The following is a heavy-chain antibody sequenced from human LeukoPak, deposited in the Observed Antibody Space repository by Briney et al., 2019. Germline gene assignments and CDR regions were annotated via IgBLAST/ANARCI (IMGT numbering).Heavy chain of an antibody. D-gene: IGHD6-13*01. CDR3: ARGRRSIAAAGTFDY. CDR2: IYQSGNT. CDR1: GGSVSSGGDS. V-gene: IGHV4-30-2*01. J-gene: IGHJ4*02. Sequence: SETLSLTCAVSGGSVSSGGDSWSWIRQPPGKGLEWIGYIYQSGNTYYNPSLRSRVTISVDRSKNQFSLKLSSVTAADTAVYYCARGRRSIAAAGTFDYWGQGTLVTVSS.